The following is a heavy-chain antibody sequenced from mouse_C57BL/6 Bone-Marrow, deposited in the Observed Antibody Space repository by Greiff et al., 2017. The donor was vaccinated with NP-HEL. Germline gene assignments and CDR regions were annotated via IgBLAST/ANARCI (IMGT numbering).Heavy chain of an antibody. CDR3: ARHILPLLRRNAMDY. CDR1: GFTFSSYG. V-gene: IGHV5-6*01. CDR2: ISSGGSYT. Sequence: EVQLVESGGDLVKPGGSLKLSCAASGFTFSSYGMSWVRQTPDKRLEWVATISSGGSYTYYPDSVKGRFTISRDNAKNTLYLQMSSLKSEDTAMYYCARHILPLLRRNAMDYWGQGTSVTVSS. D-gene: IGHD1-1*01. J-gene: IGHJ4*01.